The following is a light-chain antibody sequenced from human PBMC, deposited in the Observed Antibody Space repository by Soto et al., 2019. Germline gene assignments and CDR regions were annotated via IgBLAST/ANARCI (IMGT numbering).Light chain of an antibody. J-gene: IGLJ3*02. V-gene: IGLV2-11*01. Sequence: QSVLTQPRSVSGSPGQSVTISCTGNSSDVGDYNYVSWYQQHPGKAPKLLIYAVNMRPSGFPDRFSGSKSGNTASLTISGLQAEDEADYSCCSYAGSYTWVFGGGTKVTVL. CDR2: AVN. CDR3: CSYAGSYTWV. CDR1: SSDVGDYNY.